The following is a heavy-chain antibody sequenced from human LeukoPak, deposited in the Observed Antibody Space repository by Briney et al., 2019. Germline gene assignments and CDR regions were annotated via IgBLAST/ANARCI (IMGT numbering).Heavy chain of an antibody. Sequence: SETLSLTCTVSGVSISSGSYYGSWIRQPAGKGVEWIGRIYTSGSTNYNPSLKSRVTISVDTSKNQFSLKLSSVTAADTAVYYCAREVEAYDSSGYYFFDYWGQGTLVTVSS. V-gene: IGHV4-61*02. J-gene: IGHJ4*02. D-gene: IGHD3-22*01. CDR1: GVSISSGSYY. CDR3: AREVEAYDSSGYYFFDY. CDR2: IYTSGST.